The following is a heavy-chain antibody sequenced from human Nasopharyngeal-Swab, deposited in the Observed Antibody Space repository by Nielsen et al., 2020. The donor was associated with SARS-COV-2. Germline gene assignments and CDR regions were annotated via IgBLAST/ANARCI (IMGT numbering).Heavy chain of an antibody. CDR3: ARGVAAADLDY. Sequence: GESLKISCAASGFTFSSYSMNWVRQAPGKGLEWVSSISSSSSYIYYADSVKGRFTISRDNDKNSLYLQMNSLRAEDTAVYYCARGVAAADLDYWGQGTLVTVSS. V-gene: IGHV3-21*01. J-gene: IGHJ4*02. CDR2: ISSSSSYI. CDR1: GFTFSSYS. D-gene: IGHD6-13*01.